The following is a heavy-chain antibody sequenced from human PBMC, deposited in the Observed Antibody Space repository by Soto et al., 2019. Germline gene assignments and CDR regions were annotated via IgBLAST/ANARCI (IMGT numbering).Heavy chain of an antibody. CDR2: IWYDGSSK. D-gene: IGHD5-18*01. Sequence: QVQLVESGGGVVQPGRSLRLSCAASGFTFSSYGMHWVGQAPGKGLEWVAVIWYDGSSKYYADSVKGRFTISRDNSKNTPYLQMNSLRAEDTAVYYCARRGYSYGSYYYYYYYMDVWGKGTTVTVSS. J-gene: IGHJ6*03. CDR1: GFTFSSYG. V-gene: IGHV3-33*01. CDR3: ARRGYSYGSYYYYYYYMDV.